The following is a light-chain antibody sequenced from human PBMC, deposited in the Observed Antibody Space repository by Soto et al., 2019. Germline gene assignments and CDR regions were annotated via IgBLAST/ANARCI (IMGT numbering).Light chain of an antibody. Sequence: EIVLTQSPGTLSLSPGERATLSCRASQSVSSSYLAWYQQKPGQAPRLLIYGASSRATGIPDRFSGSGSGPDFTLTISRLDPEDFAVYYCQQYGSSPVTFGPGTEVDIK. V-gene: IGKV3-20*01. CDR1: QSVSSSY. CDR2: GAS. CDR3: QQYGSSPVT. J-gene: IGKJ3*01.